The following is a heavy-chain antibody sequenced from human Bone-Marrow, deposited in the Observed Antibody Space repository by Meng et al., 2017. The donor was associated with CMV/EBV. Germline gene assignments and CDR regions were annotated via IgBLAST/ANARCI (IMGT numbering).Heavy chain of an antibody. V-gene: IGHV1-18*01. J-gene: IGHJ6*02. CDR2: ISAYNGNT. CDR3: ARRSYYPDYYYYGMDV. Sequence: ASVKVSCKASGYTFTSYGISWVRQAPGQGLEWMGWISAYNGNTNYAQKLQGRVTMTTDTSTSTAYMELRSLRSDDTAVYYCARRSYYPDYYYYGMDVWGQGTTVTFSS. D-gene: IGHD1-26*01. CDR1: GYTFTSYG.